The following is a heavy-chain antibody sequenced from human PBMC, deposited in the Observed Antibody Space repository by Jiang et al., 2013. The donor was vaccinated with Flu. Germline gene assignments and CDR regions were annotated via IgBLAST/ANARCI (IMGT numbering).Heavy chain of an antibody. Sequence: GAEVKKPGASVKVSCKASGYTFTGYYMHWVRQAPGQGLEWMGWINPNSGGTNYAQKFQGWVTMTRDTSISTAYMELSRLRSDDTAVYYCARGPFRIDSSGWYYFDYWGQGTLVTVSS. CDR3: ARGPFRIDSSGWYYFDY. CDR1: GYTFTGYY. D-gene: IGHD6-19*01. V-gene: IGHV1-2*04. CDR2: INPNSGGT. J-gene: IGHJ4*02.